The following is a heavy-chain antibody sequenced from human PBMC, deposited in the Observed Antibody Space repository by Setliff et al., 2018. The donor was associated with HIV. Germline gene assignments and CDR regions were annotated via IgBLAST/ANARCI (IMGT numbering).Heavy chain of an antibody. CDR3: ARTGWAQLIQGAWFGP. V-gene: IGHV4-59*11. CDR2: IYYSGST. J-gene: IGHJ5*02. CDR1: GGSISSHY. D-gene: IGHD2-8*01. Sequence: SETLSLTCTVSGGSISSHYWSWIRQPPGKGLEWIGYIYYSGSTNYNPSLKSRVTISVDTSKNQFSLKLSSVTAADTAVYYCARTGWAQLIQGAWFGPWGQGVLVTVSS.